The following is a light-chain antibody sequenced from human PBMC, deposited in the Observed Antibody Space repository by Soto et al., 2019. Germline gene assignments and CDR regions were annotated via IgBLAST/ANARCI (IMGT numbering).Light chain of an antibody. CDR1: QSVTNNY. V-gene: IGKV3-20*01. J-gene: IGKJ1*01. CDR3: QQSGSLPWT. Sequence: EIVLTQSPGTLSLSPGDRASLSCRASQSVTNNYLSWYQQKPGQAPRLLMFASNRATGIPGRFSGSGSGTDFTLTISGLEPEEFAVYYCQQSGSLPWTVGQGTKVEI. CDR2: AS.